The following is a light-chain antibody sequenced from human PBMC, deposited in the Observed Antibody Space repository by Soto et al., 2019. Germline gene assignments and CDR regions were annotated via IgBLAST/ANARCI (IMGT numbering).Light chain of an antibody. J-gene: IGLJ2*01. V-gene: IGLV2-14*03. CDR1: SSDIGLYNY. CDR2: DVS. CDR3: SSYGASSTL. Sequence: QSALTQPASVSGSPGQSITISCTGSSSDIGLYNYVSWYQQHPGKAPKLLIYDVSYRPSGISDHFSGSKSGNTASLTISGLQPEDEADYYCSSYGASSTLFGGGTKLTVL.